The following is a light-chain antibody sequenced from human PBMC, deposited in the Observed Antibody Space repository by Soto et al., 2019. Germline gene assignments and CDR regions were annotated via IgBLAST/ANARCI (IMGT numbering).Light chain of an antibody. Sequence: IQMTQYPSSLSASVGDRVTITCRASQTINRDLHWYQHRPGEAPKLLIYAASNLQSGVPSRFSGSGAGTDFTLTISSLQPEDFATYYCLQDFNYPWTFGQGTKVDIK. CDR2: AAS. J-gene: IGKJ1*01. V-gene: IGKV1-6*01. CDR3: LQDFNYPWT. CDR1: QTINRD.